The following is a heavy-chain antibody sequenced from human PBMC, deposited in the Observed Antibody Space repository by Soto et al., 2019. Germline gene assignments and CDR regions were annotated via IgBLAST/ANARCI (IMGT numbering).Heavy chain of an antibody. CDR3: AKEFGLWSYFEY. Sequence: PGGSLRLSCAASGFTFSSYSMNWVRQAPGKGLEWVAVISSDGRDKHYADSVKGRFTISRDNSKNTVSLEVNSLRADDTAMYYCAKEFGLWSYFEYWGQGALVTVSS. J-gene: IGHJ4*02. V-gene: IGHV3-30*18. CDR1: GFTFSSYS. D-gene: IGHD3-3*01. CDR2: ISSDGRDK.